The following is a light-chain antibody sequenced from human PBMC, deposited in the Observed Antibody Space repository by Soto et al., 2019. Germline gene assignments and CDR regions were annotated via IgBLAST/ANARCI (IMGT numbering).Light chain of an antibody. J-gene: IGKJ1*01. CDR3: QQYNSYS. CDR1: QSISTS. CDR2: HAS. V-gene: IGKV1-5*01. Sequence: DIQMTQSPSTLSASVGDRVTITCRASQSISTSLAWYQQKPGTAPKLLIYHASTLESGVPSRFSGSGSGTEFTLTISSMQPDDFATYYCQQYNSYSFGQGTKVDI.